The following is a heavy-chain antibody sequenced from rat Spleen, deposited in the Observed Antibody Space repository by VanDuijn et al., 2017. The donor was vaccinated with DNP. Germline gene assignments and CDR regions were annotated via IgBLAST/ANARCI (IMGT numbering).Heavy chain of an antibody. CDR2: ITNSGGST. J-gene: IGHJ2*01. V-gene: IGHV5S13*01. CDR3: TKEFGVHRGYFDY. Sequence: EVQLVESGGGLVQPGGSLKLSCAASGFTFSLFGMAWVRQAPTKGLEWVASITNSGGSTYYRDSVKGRFTISRDNTKNTLSLQMDSLTSEDTATYYCTKEFGVHRGYFDYWGQGVMVTVSS. CDR1: GFTFSLFG. D-gene: IGHD4-3*01.